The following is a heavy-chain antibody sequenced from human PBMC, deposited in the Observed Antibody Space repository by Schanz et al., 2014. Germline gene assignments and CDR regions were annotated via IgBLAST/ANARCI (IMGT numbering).Heavy chain of an antibody. CDR2: ITYNGGTI. J-gene: IGHJ4*02. Sequence: EVQLVESGGGLVQPGGSLRFSCPPSGFTFSIYSMNWVRQAPGKGLEWISYITYNGGTIYYADSVKGRFTISRDNAKNSLYLEMNSLRAEDTALYYCARDRRNADLDYWGQGTLVTVSS. V-gene: IGHV3-48*01. CDR3: ARDRRNADLDY. D-gene: IGHD1-1*01. CDR1: GFTFSIYS.